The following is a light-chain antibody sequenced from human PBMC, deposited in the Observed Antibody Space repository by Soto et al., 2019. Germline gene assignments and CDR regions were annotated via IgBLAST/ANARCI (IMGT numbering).Light chain of an antibody. J-gene: IGKJ1*01. CDR3: QQYGNSPQT. CDR1: QSVTRN. Sequence: IVMTQSPATLSVTPGERVTLSCRASQSVTRNLAWYQHTPGQSPRLLISAASSGATGIPDRFSGSGSGTDYTLTIGRLEPEDFAVYYCQQYGNSPQTFAQGTMVDI. V-gene: IGKV3-20*01. CDR2: AAS.